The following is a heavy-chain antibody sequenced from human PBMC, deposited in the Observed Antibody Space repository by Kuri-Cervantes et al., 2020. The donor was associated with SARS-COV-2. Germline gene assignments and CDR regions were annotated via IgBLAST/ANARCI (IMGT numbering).Heavy chain of an antibody. J-gene: IGHJ4*02. CDR2: IYYSGST. D-gene: IGHD5-12*01. CDR1: GGPISSHY. Sequence: ESLKISCTVSGGPISSHYWSWIRQPPGKGLEWIGYIYYSGSTNYNPTLKSRVTISVDTSKNQFSLKLSSVTAADTAVYYCARRVEWLRPCTYWGQGTLVTVSS. V-gene: IGHV4-59*11. CDR3: ARRVEWLRPCTY.